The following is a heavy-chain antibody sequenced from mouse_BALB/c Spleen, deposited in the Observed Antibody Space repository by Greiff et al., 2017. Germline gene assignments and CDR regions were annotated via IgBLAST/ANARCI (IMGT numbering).Heavy chain of an antibody. CDR2: VYPGDGST. J-gene: IGHJ2*01. CDR1: GYTFTSYD. V-gene: IGHV1S56*01. Sequence: VQLQASGPELVKPGALVKISCKASGYTFTSYDINWVKQRPGQGLEWIGWVYPGDGSTKYNEKFKGKATLTADKSSSTASMQLSSLTSENSAVYFCARSDYGNFDDWGQGTTLTVSS. CDR3: ARSDYGNFDD. D-gene: IGHD1-1*01.